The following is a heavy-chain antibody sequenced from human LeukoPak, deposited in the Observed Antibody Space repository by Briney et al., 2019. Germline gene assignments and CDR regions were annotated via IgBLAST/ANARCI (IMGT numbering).Heavy chain of an antibody. CDR2: INPNSGGT. V-gene: IGHV1-2*02. CDR3: ARSLAAAGPDFDY. J-gene: IGHJ4*02. D-gene: IGHD6-13*01. CDR1: GYTFTGYY. Sequence: GASVKVTCKASGYTFTGYYTHWVRQAPGQGLEWMGWINPNSGGTNYAQKFQGRVTMTRDTSISTAYMGLSRLRSDDTAVYYCARSLAAAGPDFDYWGQGTLVTVSS.